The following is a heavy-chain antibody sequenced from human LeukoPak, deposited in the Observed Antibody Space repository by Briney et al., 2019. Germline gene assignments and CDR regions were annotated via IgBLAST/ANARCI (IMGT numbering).Heavy chain of an antibody. J-gene: IGHJ3*02. CDR1: GYTFTGYY. Sequence: EASVKVSCKASGYTFTGYYMHWVRQAPGQGLEWMGRINPNSGGTNYAQKFQGRVTMTRDTSISTAYMELSRLRSDDTAVYYCARAHLCDDSSGYYSYAFDIWGQGTMVTVSS. V-gene: IGHV1-2*06. CDR3: ARAHLCDDSSGYYSYAFDI. D-gene: IGHD3-22*01. CDR2: INPNSGGT.